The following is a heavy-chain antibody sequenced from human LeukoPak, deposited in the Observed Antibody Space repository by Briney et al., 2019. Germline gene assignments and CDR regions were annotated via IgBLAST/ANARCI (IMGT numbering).Heavy chain of an antibody. CDR1: GGTFSSYA. V-gene: IGHV1-69*06. Sequence: SVKVSCKASGGTFSSYAISWVRQAPGQGLEWMGGIIPIFGTANYAQKFQGRVTITADKSTSTAYMELSSLRSEDTAVYYCAGSATYYYDSSGYYYVLDAFDIWGQGTMVTVSS. D-gene: IGHD3-22*01. J-gene: IGHJ3*02. CDR2: IIPIFGTA. CDR3: AGSATYYYDSSGYYYVLDAFDI.